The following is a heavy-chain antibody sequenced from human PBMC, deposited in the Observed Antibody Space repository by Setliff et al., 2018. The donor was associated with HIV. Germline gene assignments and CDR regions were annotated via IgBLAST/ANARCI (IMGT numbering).Heavy chain of an antibody. CDR3: ARLTTTNYYDSSAYYHPV. D-gene: IGHD3-22*01. CDR2: INHSGST. V-gene: IGHV4-34*01. CDR1: GGSFSGYY. J-gene: IGHJ4*02. Sequence: SETLSLTCAVYGGSFSGYYWSWIRQPPGKGLEWIGEINHSGSTNYNPSLKSRVTTSVDTSKNQFSLKLSSVTAADTAVFYCARLTTTNYYDSSAYYHPVWGQGTLVTVSS.